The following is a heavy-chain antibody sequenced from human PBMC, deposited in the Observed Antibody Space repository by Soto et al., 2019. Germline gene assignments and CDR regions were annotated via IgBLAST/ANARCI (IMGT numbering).Heavy chain of an antibody. D-gene: IGHD5-12*01. Sequence: SETLSLTCTVSGGSISSGGYYWSWIRQHPGKGLEWIGYIYYSGSTYYNPSLKSRVTISVDTSKNQFSLKLSSVTAADTAVYYCARHVDIVAKNWFDPWGQGTLVTVSS. J-gene: IGHJ5*02. CDR2: IYYSGST. V-gene: IGHV4-31*03. CDR1: GGSISSGGYY. CDR3: ARHVDIVAKNWFDP.